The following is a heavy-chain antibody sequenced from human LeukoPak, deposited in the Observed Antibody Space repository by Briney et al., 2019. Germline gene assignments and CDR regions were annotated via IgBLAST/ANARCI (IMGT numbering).Heavy chain of an antibody. Sequence: GGSLRLSRVTSGFTFSSYWMPWVRHAPGKGPVWVSRINSDGRSTDYADSVKGRFTISRDNAQNTLYLQMSSLRGEDTAVYYCARDQEQLGGGPLFDPWGQGTLVTVSS. V-gene: IGHV3-74*01. CDR1: GFTFSSYW. J-gene: IGHJ5*02. CDR2: INSDGRST. CDR3: ARDQEQLGGGPLFDP. D-gene: IGHD6-13*01.